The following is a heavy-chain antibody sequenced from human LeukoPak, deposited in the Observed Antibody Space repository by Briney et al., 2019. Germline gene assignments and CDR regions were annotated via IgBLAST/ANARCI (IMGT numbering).Heavy chain of an antibody. D-gene: IGHD3-22*01. Sequence: GGSLRLSCAASGFTFSSYWMSWVRQAPGKGLEWVANIKQDGSEKYYVDSVKGRFTISRDNAKNSLYLQMNSLRAEDTAAYYCARDLKLYYYDSSGYSAFDIWGQGTMVTVSS. CDR1: GFTFSSYW. CDR2: IKQDGSEK. V-gene: IGHV3-7*01. J-gene: IGHJ3*02. CDR3: ARDLKLYYYDSSGYSAFDI.